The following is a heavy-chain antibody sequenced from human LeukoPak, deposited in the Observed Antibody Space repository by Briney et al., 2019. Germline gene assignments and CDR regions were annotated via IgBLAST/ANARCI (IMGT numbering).Heavy chain of an antibody. CDR1: GGTFSSYA. Sequence: SVKVSCKASGGTFSSYAISWVRQAPGQGLEWMGGIIPIFGTANYAQKFQGRVTITADESTSTAYMELSSLRSEDTAVYYCASRGDGTIFGVDDYYYYMDVWGKGTTVTVSS. J-gene: IGHJ6*03. V-gene: IGHV1-69*13. CDR2: IIPIFGTA. D-gene: IGHD3-3*01. CDR3: ASRGDGTIFGVDDYYYYMDV.